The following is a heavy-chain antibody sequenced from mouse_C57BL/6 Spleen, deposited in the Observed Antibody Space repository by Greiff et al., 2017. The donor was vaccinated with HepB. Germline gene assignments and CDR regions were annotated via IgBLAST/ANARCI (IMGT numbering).Heavy chain of an antibody. CDR1: GYTFTDYY. CDR2: IYPGSGNT. Sequence: VQLQQSGAELVRPGASVKLSCKASGYTFTDYYINWVKQRPGQGLEWIARIYPGSGNTYYNEKFKGKATLTAEKSSSTAYMQLSSLTSEDSAVYFCAREDLYGSSLFAYWGQGTLVTVSA. J-gene: IGHJ3*01. V-gene: IGHV1-76*01. CDR3: AREDLYGSSLFAY. D-gene: IGHD1-1*01.